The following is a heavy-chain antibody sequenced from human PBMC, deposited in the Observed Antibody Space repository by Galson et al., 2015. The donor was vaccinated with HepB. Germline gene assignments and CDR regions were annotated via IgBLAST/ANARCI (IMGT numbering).Heavy chain of an antibody. CDR2: TVFGKA. Sequence: SVKVSCKGSGGASSTYGVGWVRQAPGQGLEWIGGTVFGKALYAQKFQGRVSISADDSTYTASLELTSLTFEDTAVYYCARGRPRLGATMVFFLEFWGQGTLVTVS. CDR1: GGASSTYG. V-gene: IGHV1-69*13. CDR3: ARGRPRLGATMVFFLEF. J-gene: IGHJ4*02. D-gene: IGHD3-3*01.